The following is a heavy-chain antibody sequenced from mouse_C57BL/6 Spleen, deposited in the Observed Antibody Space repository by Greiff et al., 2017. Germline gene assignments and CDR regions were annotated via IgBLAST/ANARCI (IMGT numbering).Heavy chain of an antibody. CDR1: GYTFTSYW. CDR2: IYPGNSDT. D-gene: IGHD2-2*01. V-gene: IGHV1-5*01. J-gene: IGHJ1*01. Sequence: EVQLQQSGTVLARPGASVKMSCKTSGYTFTSYWMHWVKQRPGQGLEWIGAIYPGNSDTSYNQKFKGKAKLSADTSASTAYMELSSLTNEDSSVYDCTRGYYAYPHWYFDVWGPGTTVTVSS. CDR3: TRGYYAYPHWYFDV.